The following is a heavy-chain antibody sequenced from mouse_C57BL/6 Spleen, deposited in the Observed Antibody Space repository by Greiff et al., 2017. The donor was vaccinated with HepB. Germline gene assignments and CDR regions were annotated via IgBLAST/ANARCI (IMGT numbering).Heavy chain of an antibody. CDR3: ATLYYGSSHWYFDV. Sequence: EVKLQESVAELVRPGASVKLSCTASGFNIKNTYMHWVKQRPEQGLEWIGRIDPANGNTKYAPKFQGKATITADTSSNTAYLQLSSLTSEDTAIYYCATLYYGSSHWYFDVWGTGTTVTVSS. CDR1: GFNIKNTY. J-gene: IGHJ1*03. V-gene: IGHV14-3*01. CDR2: IDPANGNT. D-gene: IGHD1-1*01.